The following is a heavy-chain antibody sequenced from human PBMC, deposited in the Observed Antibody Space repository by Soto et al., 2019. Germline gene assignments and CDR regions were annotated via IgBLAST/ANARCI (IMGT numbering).Heavy chain of an antibody. D-gene: IGHD3-22*01. V-gene: IGHV3-33*01. CDR1: GFTFSSYG. Sequence: QPGGSLRLSCAASGFTFSSYGMHWVRQAPGKGLEWVAVIWYDGSNKYYADSVKGRFTISRDNSKNTLYLQMNSLRAEDTAVYYCAREGLSDYYDSSGYLPYWGQGTLVTVSS. CDR3: AREGLSDYYDSSGYLPY. CDR2: IWYDGSNK. J-gene: IGHJ4*02.